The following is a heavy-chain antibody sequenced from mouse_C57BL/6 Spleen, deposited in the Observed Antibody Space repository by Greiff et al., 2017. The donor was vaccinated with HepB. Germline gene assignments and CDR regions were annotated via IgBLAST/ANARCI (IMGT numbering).Heavy chain of an antibody. V-gene: IGHV1-39*01. D-gene: IGHD1-1*01. CDR2: INPNYGTT. CDR3: ARYYGSSYDYYAMDY. J-gene: IGHJ4*01. CDR1: GYSFTDYN. Sequence: EVHLVESGPELVKPGASVKISCKASGYSFTDYNMNWVKQSNGKSLEWIGVINPNYGTTSYNQKFKGKATLTVDQSSSTAYMQLNSLTSEDSAVYFCARYYGSSYDYYAMDYWGQGTSVTVSS.